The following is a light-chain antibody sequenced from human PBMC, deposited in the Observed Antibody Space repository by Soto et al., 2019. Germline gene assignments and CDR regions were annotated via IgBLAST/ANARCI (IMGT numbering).Light chain of an antibody. J-gene: IGLJ1*01. Sequence: QPVLTQPSSLSASPGASASLTCTLRSGINVDTYTIYWYQQKAGSPPQYLLRYKSDAHKQQGSGVPSRFSGSKDASANAGILLISGLQSEDEADYYCMIWHSDAYVFGTVTKVTVL. CDR3: MIWHSDAYV. CDR2: YKSDAHK. CDR1: SGINVDTYT. V-gene: IGLV5-45*02.